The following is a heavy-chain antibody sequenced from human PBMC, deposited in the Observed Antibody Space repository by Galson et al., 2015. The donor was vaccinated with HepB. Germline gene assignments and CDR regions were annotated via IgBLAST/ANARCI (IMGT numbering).Heavy chain of an antibody. CDR1: GFTLSNYP. CDR2: MSYFGGNT. D-gene: IGHD2-21*02. Sequence: SLRLSCAASGFTLSNYPMHWVRRTPGEGLEWVAVMSYFGGNTFYADSVKGRFTISRGNSKNTLYLQMNSLRVDDTALYYCARDPATHQDCGGDCYFFDFWGQGTLVTVSS. V-gene: IGHV3-30-3*01. J-gene: IGHJ4*02. CDR3: ARDPATHQDCGGDCYFFDF.